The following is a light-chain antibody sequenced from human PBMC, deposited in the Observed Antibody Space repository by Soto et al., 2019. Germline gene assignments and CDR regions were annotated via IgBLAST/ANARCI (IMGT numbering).Light chain of an antibody. J-gene: IGKJ1*01. V-gene: IGKV3-20*01. CDR3: QQYGSSPRT. CDR1: QNIYSN. Sequence: EIVLTQSPATLSLSPGERATLSCRASQNIYSNIAWYQQKPGQAPRLLVFDTSTRATGIPDRFSGSGSGTDFTLTISRLAPEDFALYYCQQYGSSPRTFGQGTKVDIK. CDR2: DTS.